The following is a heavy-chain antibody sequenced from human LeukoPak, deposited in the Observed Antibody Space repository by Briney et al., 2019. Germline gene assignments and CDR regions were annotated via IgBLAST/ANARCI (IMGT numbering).Heavy chain of an antibody. J-gene: IGHJ4*02. D-gene: IGHD5-12*01. CDR3: AEDRIFGGYSGYDLDY. Sequence: GGSLRLSCAASGFTFSSYATSWVRQAPGKGLEWVSAISGSGGSTYYADSVKGRFTISRDNSKNTLYLQMNSLRAEDTAVYYCAEDRIFGGYSGYDLDYWGQGTLVTVSS. CDR2: ISGSGGST. CDR1: GFTFSSYA. V-gene: IGHV3-23*01.